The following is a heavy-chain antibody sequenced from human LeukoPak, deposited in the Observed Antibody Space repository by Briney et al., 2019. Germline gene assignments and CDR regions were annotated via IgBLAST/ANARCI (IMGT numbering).Heavy chain of an antibody. D-gene: IGHD3-22*01. CDR2: IIPILGIA. V-gene: IGHV1-69*04. Sequence: SVKVSCKASGGTFISYAISWVRQAPGQGLEWMGRIIPILGIANYAQKFQGRVTITADKSTSTAYMELSSLRSGDTAVYYCARDRDSSAGWGQGTLVTVSS. CDR3: ARDRDSSAG. J-gene: IGHJ4*02. CDR1: GGTFISYA.